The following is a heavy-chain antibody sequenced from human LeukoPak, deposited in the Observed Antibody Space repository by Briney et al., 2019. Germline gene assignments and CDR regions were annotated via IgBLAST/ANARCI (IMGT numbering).Heavy chain of an antibody. J-gene: IGHJ4*02. D-gene: IGHD3-22*01. CDR2: ISSSGSTI. Sequence: GGSLRLSCAASGFTFSSYNMNWVRQAPGKGLEWVSYISSSGSTIYYADSVKGRFTISRDNAKNSLYLQMNSLRAEDTAVYYCARNDDSSGYYYFDYWGQGTLVTVSS. CDR3: ARNDDSSGYYYFDY. V-gene: IGHV3-48*04. CDR1: GFTFSSYN.